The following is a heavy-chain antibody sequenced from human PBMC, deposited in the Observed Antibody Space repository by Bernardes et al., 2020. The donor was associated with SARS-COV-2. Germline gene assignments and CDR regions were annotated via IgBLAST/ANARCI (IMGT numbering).Heavy chain of an antibody. D-gene: IGHD3-3*01. CDR2: IYPGDSDT. V-gene: IGHV5-51*01. CDR3: ARRYYDFWSGYYTLDY. CDR1: GYSLTRYW. J-gene: IGHJ4*02. Sequence: GECLKTSSKGSGYSLTRYWIGWVRPIPGKGLEWMGIIYPGDSDTRYSPSFQGQVTISADKSISTAYLQWSSLKASDTAMYYCARRYYDFWSGYYTLDYWGQGTLVTVSS.